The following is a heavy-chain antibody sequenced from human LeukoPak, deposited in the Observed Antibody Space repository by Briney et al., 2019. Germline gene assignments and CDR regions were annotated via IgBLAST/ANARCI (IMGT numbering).Heavy chain of an antibody. CDR2: IRCDGSNK. Sequence: GGSLRLSCAASGFTFSSYGMHWVRQAPGKGLEWVAFIRCDGSNKYYADSVKGRFTISRDNSKNTLYLQMNSLRAEDTAVYYCAKDKLAYRVFDHWGQGTLVTVSS. CDR1: GFTFSSYG. J-gene: IGHJ4*02. D-gene: IGHD4-23*01. V-gene: IGHV3-30*02. CDR3: AKDKLAYRVFDH.